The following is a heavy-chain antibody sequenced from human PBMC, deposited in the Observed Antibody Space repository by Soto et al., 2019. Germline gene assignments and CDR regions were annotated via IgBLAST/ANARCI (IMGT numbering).Heavy chain of an antibody. V-gene: IGHV3-15*01. D-gene: IGHD4-17*01. Sequence: EVQLVESGGDLVKPGGCLRLSCAASGITFTNAWMSWVRQAPGKGLEWVGRIKNKADGGTTDYAAPVRGRFTISRHDSKNTLFLQMNSLETEDTAVYYCTTDPGDYEDFWGRGTLVTVSS. CDR3: TTDPGDYEDF. CDR2: IKNKADGGTT. J-gene: IGHJ4*02. CDR1: GITFTNAW.